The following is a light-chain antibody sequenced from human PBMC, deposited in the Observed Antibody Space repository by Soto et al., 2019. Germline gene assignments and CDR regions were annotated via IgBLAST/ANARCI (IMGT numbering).Light chain of an antibody. J-gene: IGLJ3*02. CDR3: SSYTSSSTV. CDR2: EVS. V-gene: IGLV2-14*01. Sequence: QSALTQPASVSGSPGQSITISCTGTRSDVGGYNYVSWYQQHPGKAPKLMIYEVSNRPSGVSNRLSGSKSGNTASLTISGLQAEDEADYYCSSYTSSSTVLGGGTKLTVL. CDR1: RSDVGGYNY.